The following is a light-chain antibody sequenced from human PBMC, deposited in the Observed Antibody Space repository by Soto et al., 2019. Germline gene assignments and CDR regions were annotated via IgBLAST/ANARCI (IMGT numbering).Light chain of an antibody. V-gene: IGLV2-23*01. CDR2: EGS. CDR1: SSDVGSYNL. J-gene: IGLJ3*02. CDR3: CSYAGSSPHWV. Sequence: QSALTQPASVSGSPGQSITISCTGTSSDVGSYNLDSWYQQHPGKAPKLMIYEGSKRPSGVSNRFSGSKSGNTASLTISGLQAEDEADYYCCSYAGSSPHWVFGGGTKLTVL.